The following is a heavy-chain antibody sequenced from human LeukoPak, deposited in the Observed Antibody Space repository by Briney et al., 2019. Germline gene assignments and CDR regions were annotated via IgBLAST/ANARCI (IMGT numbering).Heavy chain of an antibody. CDR2: IYYSGST. V-gene: IGHV4-59*08. CDR1: GGSISSYY. Sequence: SETLSLTCTVSGGSISSYYWSWIRQPPGKGLEWIGNIYYSGSTNYNPSLKSRVTISVDTSKNQISLRLNSVTAADTAINYCAKSGGYGLIDYWGQGTLVTVSS. D-gene: IGHD1-26*01. CDR3: AKSGGYGLIDY. J-gene: IGHJ4*02.